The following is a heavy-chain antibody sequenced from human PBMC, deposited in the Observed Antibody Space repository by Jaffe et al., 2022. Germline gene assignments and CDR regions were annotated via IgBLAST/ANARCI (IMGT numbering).Heavy chain of an antibody. Sequence: QVQLVQSGAEVKKPGSSVKVSCKASGGTFSSYAISWVRQAPGQGLEWMGGIIPIFGTANYAQKFQGRVTITADESTSTAYMELSSLRSEDTAVYYCARVPSYGSGSPAGWYFDYWGQGTLVTVSS. CDR3: ARVPSYGSGSPAGWYFDY. CDR2: IIPIFGTA. CDR1: GGTFSSYA. J-gene: IGHJ4*02. V-gene: IGHV1-69*01. D-gene: IGHD3-10*01.